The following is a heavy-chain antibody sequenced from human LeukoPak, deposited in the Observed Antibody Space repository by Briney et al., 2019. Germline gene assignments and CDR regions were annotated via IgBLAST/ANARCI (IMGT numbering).Heavy chain of an antibody. Sequence: GGSLRLSCAASGFTFSGYSMNWVRQAPGKGLEWVSSISSSSSYIYYADSVKGRFTISRDNAKNSLYLQMNSLRAEDTAVYYCAKDKYSSSWYYFDYWGQGTLVTVSS. D-gene: IGHD6-13*01. CDR3: AKDKYSSSWYYFDY. V-gene: IGHV3-21*01. CDR1: GFTFSGYS. CDR2: ISSSSSYI. J-gene: IGHJ4*02.